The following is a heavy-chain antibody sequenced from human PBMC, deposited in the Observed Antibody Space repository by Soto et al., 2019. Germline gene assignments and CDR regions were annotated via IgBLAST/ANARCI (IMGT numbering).Heavy chain of an antibody. V-gene: IGHV4-34*01. CDR2: IDHSGRT. D-gene: IGHD4-17*01. CDR1: GGSFSGYY. CDR3: ARSQTTVTSYDY. Sequence: PSETLSLTCAVYGGSFSGYYWSWIRQPPGKGLEWIGEIDHSGRTNYNPSLKSRVTISVDRSKNRFSLKLSSVTAADTAVYYCARSQTTVTSYDYWGQGTQVTVSS. J-gene: IGHJ4*02.